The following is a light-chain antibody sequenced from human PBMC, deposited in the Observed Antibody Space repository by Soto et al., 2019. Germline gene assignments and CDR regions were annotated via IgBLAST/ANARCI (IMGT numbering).Light chain of an antibody. Sequence: DIQMTQSPSSVSASLGDRVTITCRASQDIGSWLAWYQQKPGKAPKLLIYAASSLQSGVPSRFSGSGSGTDFPLTISSLQPEDFASYYCKQSKIFPLTFGGGTKVEIK. CDR3: KQSKIFPLT. V-gene: IGKV1D-12*01. CDR1: QDIGSW. J-gene: IGKJ4*01. CDR2: AAS.